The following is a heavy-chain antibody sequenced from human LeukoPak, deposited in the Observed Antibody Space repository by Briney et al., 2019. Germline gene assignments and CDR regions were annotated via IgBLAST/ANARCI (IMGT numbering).Heavy chain of an antibody. D-gene: IGHD4-17*01. CDR1: GGSISSGDYY. J-gene: IGHJ6*02. Sequence: SETLSLTCTVSGGSISSGDYYWSWIRQPPGKGLEWIGYIYYSGSTYYNPSLKSRVTISVDTSKNQFSLKLSSMTAADTAVYYCARDRPLDYGDYGMDVWGQGTTVTVSS. CDR2: IYYSGST. V-gene: IGHV4-30-4*01. CDR3: ARDRPLDYGDYGMDV.